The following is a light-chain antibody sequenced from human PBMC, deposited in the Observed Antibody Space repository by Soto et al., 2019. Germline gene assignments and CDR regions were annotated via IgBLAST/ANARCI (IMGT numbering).Light chain of an antibody. CDR1: NIGSKS. J-gene: IGLJ2*01. V-gene: IGLV3-21*04. CDR3: QVWDSSSDHVV. Sequence: SYELTQPPSVSVAPGKTARITCGGTNIGSKSVHWYQQKPGQAPVLVIYYDSDRPSGIPERYSGSNSGNTATLTIGRVEAGDEADYYCQVWDSSSDHVVFGGGTKVTVL. CDR2: YDS.